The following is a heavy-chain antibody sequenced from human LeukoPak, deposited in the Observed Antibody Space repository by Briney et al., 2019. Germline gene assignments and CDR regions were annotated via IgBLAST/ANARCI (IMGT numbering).Heavy chain of an antibody. CDR2: IRKSGDVS. Sequence: PGGSLRLSCEASGFTFSNYVMHWVRQAPGKGLEWVSGIRKSGDVSYYADSLKGRFAISRNNSRNTLYLQISSLRAEDTAIYYCAREHSGNCQNAGCDFDSWGQGTLVTASS. CDR1: GFTFSNYV. D-gene: IGHD4-23*01. J-gene: IGHJ4*02. CDR3: AREHSGNCQNAGCDFDS. V-gene: IGHV3-23*01.